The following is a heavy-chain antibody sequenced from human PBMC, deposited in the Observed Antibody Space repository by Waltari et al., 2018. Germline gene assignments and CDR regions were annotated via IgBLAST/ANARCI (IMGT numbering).Heavy chain of an antibody. CDR1: GGTFSSYA. V-gene: IGHV1-69*12. Sequence: QVQLVQSGAEVKKPGSSVKVSCKASGGTFSSYAISWVRQAPGQGLEWMGGIIPIFGTANYAQKFQGRVTITADESTSTAYMELSSLRSEDTAVYYCARVKRYSSSWYGWFDPWGQETLVTVSS. D-gene: IGHD6-13*01. CDR2: IIPIFGTA. J-gene: IGHJ5*02. CDR3: ARVKRYSSSWYGWFDP.